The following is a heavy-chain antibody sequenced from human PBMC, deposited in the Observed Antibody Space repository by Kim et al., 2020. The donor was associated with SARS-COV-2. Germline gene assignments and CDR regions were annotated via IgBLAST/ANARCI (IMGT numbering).Heavy chain of an antibody. D-gene: IGHD4-17*01. J-gene: IGHJ6*02. CDR1: GYTFTSYA. CDR3: ARVSVTTGVDYYYYGMDV. Sequence: ASVKVSCKASGYTFTSYAMHWVRQAPGQRLEWMGWINAGNGNTKYSQKFQGRVTITRDTSASTAYMELSSLRSEDTAVYYCARVSVTTGVDYYYYGMDVWGQGTTVTVSS. CDR2: INAGNGNT. V-gene: IGHV1-3*01.